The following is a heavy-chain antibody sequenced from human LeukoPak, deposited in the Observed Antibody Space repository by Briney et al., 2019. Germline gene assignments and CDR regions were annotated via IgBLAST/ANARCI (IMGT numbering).Heavy chain of an antibody. CDR2: INPNSGGT. J-gene: IGHJ5*02. D-gene: IGHD4-17*01. V-gene: IGHV1-2*02. CDR3: ARGASGVYTVTTSWFDP. Sequence: GASVKVSCKASGYTFTGYYMHWVRQAPGQGLEWSGWINPNSGGTNYAQKFQGRVTMTRDTSISTAYMELSRLRSDDTAVYYCARGASGVYTVTTSWFDPWGQGTLVTVSS. CDR1: GYTFTGYY.